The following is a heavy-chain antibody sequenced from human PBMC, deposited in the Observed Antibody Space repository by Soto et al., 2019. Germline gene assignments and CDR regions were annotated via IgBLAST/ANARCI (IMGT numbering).Heavy chain of an antibody. D-gene: IGHD6-13*01. CDR3: ATPGAYSSSWYGMDV. CDR2: ISAYNGNT. Sequence: SVKVSCEESGYSFSVYVGGGRSIKTGQGLEWMGWISAYNGNTNYAQKLQGRVTMTTDTSTSTAYMELRSLRSDDTAVYYCATPGAYSSSWYGMDVWGQETTVTVSS. V-gene: IGHV1-18*01. CDR1: GYSFSVYV. J-gene: IGHJ6*02.